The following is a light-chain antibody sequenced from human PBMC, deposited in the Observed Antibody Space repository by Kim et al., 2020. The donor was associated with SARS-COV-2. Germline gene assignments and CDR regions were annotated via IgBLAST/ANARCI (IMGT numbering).Light chain of an antibody. CDR1: QSVDK. CDR2: AVS. CDR3: QQYNKWPLN. V-gene: IGKV3-15*01. Sequence: EIVMTQSPATLSVSPGERATLSCRAGQSVDKVAWYQQKPGQAPRLLIYAVSTRAAGTPARFSGSGSGTEFSLTISSLQSEDFAVYYCQQYNKWPLNFGGGTKVEIK. J-gene: IGKJ4*01.